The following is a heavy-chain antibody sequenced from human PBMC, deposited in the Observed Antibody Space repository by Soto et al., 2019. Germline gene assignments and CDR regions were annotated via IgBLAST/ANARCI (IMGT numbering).Heavy chain of an antibody. D-gene: IGHD2-2*01. J-gene: IGHJ4*02. CDR1: GFTFSSYG. CDR2: IWYDGSNK. Sequence: GGSLRLSCAASGFTFSSYGMHWVRQAPGKGLEWVAVIWYDGSNKYYADSVKGRFTISRDNSKNTRYLQMNSLRAEDTAVYYCARDHLRYCSSTSCHPSFDYWGQGTLVTVSS. V-gene: IGHV3-33*01. CDR3: ARDHLRYCSSTSCHPSFDY.